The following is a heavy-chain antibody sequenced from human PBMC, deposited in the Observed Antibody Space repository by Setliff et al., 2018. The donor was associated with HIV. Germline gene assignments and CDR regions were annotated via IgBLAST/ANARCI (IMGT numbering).Heavy chain of an antibody. CDR2: ISSSSSTI. J-gene: IGHJ4*02. V-gene: IGHV3-48*04. D-gene: IGHD3-22*01. Sequence: GGSLRLSCAASGFTFSSYSMNWVRQAPGKGLEWVSYISSSSSTIYYADSVKGRFTISRDNAKNSLYLQMNSLRAEDTAVYYCARDWGEYYDSSGVSYWGQGTLVTVAS. CDR1: GFTFSSYS. CDR3: ARDWGEYYDSSGVSY.